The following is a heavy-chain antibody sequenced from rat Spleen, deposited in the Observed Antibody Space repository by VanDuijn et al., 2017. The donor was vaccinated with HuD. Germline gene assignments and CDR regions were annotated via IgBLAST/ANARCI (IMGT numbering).Heavy chain of an antibody. CDR2: ISYSGST. J-gene: IGHJ2*01. CDR1: GYSITSNY. V-gene: IGHV3-1*01. D-gene: IGHD1-2*01. CDR3: ARDYSSSRNFDY. Sequence: EVQLQESGPGLVKPSQSLSLTCSVTGYSITSNYWGWIRKFPGNKMEWMGYISYSGSTSYNPSLKSRISITRDTSKNQFFLQLNSVTTKETATYYCARDYSSSRNFDYWGQGVMVTVSS.